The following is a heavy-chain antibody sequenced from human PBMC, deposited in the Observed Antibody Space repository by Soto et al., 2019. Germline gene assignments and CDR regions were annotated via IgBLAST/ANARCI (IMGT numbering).Heavy chain of an antibody. V-gene: IGHV3-23*01. Sequence: GGSLRLSCAASGFIFENFGMSWVRQAPGKGLEWISSISGSGFKKYYADSVKGRFTISRDNSKSTVYLELNNLSAEDTAVYHCPTNPGVESLPIATVDWFDPWGQGSVVTVS. CDR3: PTNPGVESLPIATVDWFDP. CDR1: GFIFENFG. D-gene: IGHD2-21*01. CDR2: ISGSGFKK. J-gene: IGHJ5*02.